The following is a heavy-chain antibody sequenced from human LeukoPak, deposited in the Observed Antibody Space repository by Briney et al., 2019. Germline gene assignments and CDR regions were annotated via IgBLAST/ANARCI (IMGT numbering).Heavy chain of an antibody. J-gene: IGHJ4*02. CDR2: ISGSGGST. Sequence: GGSLRLSCAASGFTFSSYAMSWVRQAPGEGLEWVSAISGSGGSTYYADSVKGRFTISRDNSKNTLYLQMNSLRAEDTAVYYCAKDRRFLEPKGGFDYWGQGTLVTVSS. D-gene: IGHD3-3*01. CDR3: AKDRRFLEPKGGFDY. CDR1: GFTFSSYA. V-gene: IGHV3-23*01.